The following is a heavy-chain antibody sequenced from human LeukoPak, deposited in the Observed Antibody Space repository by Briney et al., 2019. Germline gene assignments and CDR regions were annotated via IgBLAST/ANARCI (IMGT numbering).Heavy chain of an antibody. CDR2: IYYSGST. D-gene: IGHD1-14*01. CDR1: GGSISSYY. CDR3: ARHTTYLANFDY. V-gene: IGHV4-59*08. Sequence: SETLSLTCTVSGGSISSYYWSWIRQPPGKGLEWIGYIYYSGSTNYNPSLKSRVTISVDTSKNQFPLKLSSVTAADTAVYYCARHTTYLANFDYWGQGTLVTVSS. J-gene: IGHJ4*02.